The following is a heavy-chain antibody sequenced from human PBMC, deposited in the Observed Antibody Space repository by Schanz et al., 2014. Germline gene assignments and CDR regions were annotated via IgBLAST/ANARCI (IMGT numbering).Heavy chain of an antibody. J-gene: IGHJ5*02. Sequence: EVQLAESGGGLVQPGGSLRLSCTASGFTFSDYWMTWVRQAPGKGLEWVANIKKDGSEKYYVDSVKGRFTISRDNAKSTLFLQMNSLRPEDTAVYYCARGRVLESWGQGTLVTVSS. CDR3: ARGRVLES. D-gene: IGHD1-1*01. CDR2: IKKDGSEK. CDR1: GFTFSDYW. V-gene: IGHV3-7*01.